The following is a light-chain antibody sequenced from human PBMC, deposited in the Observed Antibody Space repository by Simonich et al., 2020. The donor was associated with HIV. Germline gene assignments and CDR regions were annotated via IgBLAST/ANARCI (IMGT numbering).Light chain of an antibody. Sequence: QLVLTQSPSASASLGASVKLTCTLSSGHSSYAIAWHQQQPEKGPRYLMKLNSYGSHSKGDGIPDRFSGSSSGAECYLTISSLQSQDEADYYCQTWDTGIVVFGGGTKLTVL. CDR3: QTWDTGIVV. V-gene: IGLV4-69*01. CDR2: LNSYGSH. CDR1: SGHSSYA. J-gene: IGLJ2*01.